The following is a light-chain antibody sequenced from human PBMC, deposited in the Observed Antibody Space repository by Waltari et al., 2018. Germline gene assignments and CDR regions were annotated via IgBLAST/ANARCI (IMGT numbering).Light chain of an antibody. CDR3: AAWDVSLNGPV. J-gene: IGLJ2*01. CDR2: TDN. Sequence: QSVLTQPPSVSGTPGQRVTISCSGGTSNIGSNSVNWYHQLPGTAPKLLTYTDNQRPSGVPDRFSASKSGTSASLAISGLQSEDEADYYCAAWDVSLNGPVFGGGTKLTVL. V-gene: IGLV1-44*01. CDR1: TSNIGSNS.